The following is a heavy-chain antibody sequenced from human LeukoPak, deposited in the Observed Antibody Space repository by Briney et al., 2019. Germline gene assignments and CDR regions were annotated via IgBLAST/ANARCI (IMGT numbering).Heavy chain of an antibody. Sequence: GGSLRLSCAASGFTFSSYAMHWVRQAPGKGLEWVAVISYDGSNKYYADFVKGRFTISRDNSKNTLYLQMNSLRAEDTAVYYCASKTYYDFWSGYVDGYYYYGMDVWGQGTTVTVSS. D-gene: IGHD3-3*01. CDR2: ISYDGSNK. CDR3: ASKTYYDFWSGYVDGYYYYGMDV. V-gene: IGHV3-30-3*01. J-gene: IGHJ6*02. CDR1: GFTFSSYA.